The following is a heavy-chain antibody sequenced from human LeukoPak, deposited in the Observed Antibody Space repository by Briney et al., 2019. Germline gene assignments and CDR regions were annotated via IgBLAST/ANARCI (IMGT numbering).Heavy chain of an antibody. CDR1: GGSFSGYY. CDR3: ARSTSGFLEWLPYDY. Sequence: SETLSLTCAVYGGSFSGYYWSWIRQSPGKGLEWIGEINHSGSTNYNPSLKSRVTISVDTSKNQFSLKLSSVTAADTAVYYCARSTSGFLEWLPYDYWGQGTLVTVSS. J-gene: IGHJ4*02. D-gene: IGHD3-3*01. CDR2: INHSGST. V-gene: IGHV4-34*01.